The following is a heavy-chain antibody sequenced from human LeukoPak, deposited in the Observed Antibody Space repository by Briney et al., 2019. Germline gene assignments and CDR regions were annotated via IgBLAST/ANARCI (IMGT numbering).Heavy chain of an antibody. Sequence: PSETLSLTCTVSGDSISNYYWSWIRQPPGKGLEWIGYIFYSGTTNYNPSLKSRVTISVGTSKNQFSLKLYSVTAADTAVYYCARANYDSWSGYINWFDPWGQGTLVTVSS. CDR1: GDSISNYY. D-gene: IGHD3-3*01. J-gene: IGHJ5*02. V-gene: IGHV4-59*01. CDR3: ARANYDSWSGYINWFDP. CDR2: IFYSGTT.